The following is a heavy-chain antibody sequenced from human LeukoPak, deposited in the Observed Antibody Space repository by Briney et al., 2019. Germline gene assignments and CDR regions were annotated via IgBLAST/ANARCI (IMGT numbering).Heavy chain of an antibody. J-gene: IGHJ4*02. CDR3: ARARSGYCFDY. V-gene: IGHV3-21*04. D-gene: IGHD7-27*01. CDR1: GFTFSTYS. Sequence: GGSLRLSCAASGFTFSTYSMNWVRQAPGKGLEWVSSISSSSSYIFYADSVKGRFTISRDNAKNSLYLQMSSLRVEDTAVYYCARARSGYCFDYWGQGTLVTVSS. CDR2: ISSSSSYI.